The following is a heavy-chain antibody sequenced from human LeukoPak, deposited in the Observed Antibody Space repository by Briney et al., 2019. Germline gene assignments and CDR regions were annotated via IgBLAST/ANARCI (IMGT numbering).Heavy chain of an antibody. J-gene: IGHJ5*02. Sequence: PSETLSLTCTVSGGSISSGDYYWSWIRQPPGKGLEWIGYIYYSGSTYYNPSLKSRVTISVDTSKNQFSLKLSSVTAADTAVYYCARGLGITIFGVVSRGWFDPWGQGTLVTVSS. CDR1: GGSISSGDYY. CDR3: ARGLGITIFGVVSRGWFDP. D-gene: IGHD3-3*01. V-gene: IGHV4-30-4*08. CDR2: IYYSGST.